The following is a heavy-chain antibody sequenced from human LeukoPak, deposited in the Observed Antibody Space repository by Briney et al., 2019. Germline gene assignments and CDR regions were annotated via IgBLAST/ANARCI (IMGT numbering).Heavy chain of an antibody. CDR2: IYHSGST. V-gene: IGHV4-4*02. J-gene: IGHJ4*02. D-gene: IGHD3-10*01. CDR1: GGSLSSSNW. Sequence: PSGTLSLTCAVSGGSLSSSNWWSWVRQPPGKGLEWIGEIYHSGSTNYNPSLKSRVTISVDKSKNQFSLKLSSVTAADTAVYYCASGITMVRGVIDYWGQGTLVSVSS. CDR3: ASGITMVRGVIDY.